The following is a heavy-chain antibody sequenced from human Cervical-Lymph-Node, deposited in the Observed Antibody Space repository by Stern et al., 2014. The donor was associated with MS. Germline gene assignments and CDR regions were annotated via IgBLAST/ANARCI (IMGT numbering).Heavy chain of an antibody. J-gene: IGHJ4*02. CDR3: ASGYRIFDY. D-gene: IGHD5-18*01. CDR2: IHPRGTA. CDR1: GGSISSGSDY. Sequence: MQLVESGPGLVKPSQTLSLTCTVSGGSISSGSDYWSWIRQPVGKGLGWIGRIHPRGTAYYTPSLKSRVTISTDTSRNQFSLELNSATAADTAIYYCASGYRIFDYWGQGILVTVSS. V-gene: IGHV4-61*02.